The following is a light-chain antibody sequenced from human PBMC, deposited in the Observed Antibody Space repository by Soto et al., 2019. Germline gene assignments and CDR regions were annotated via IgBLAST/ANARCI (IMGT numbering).Light chain of an antibody. CDR2: AVS. V-gene: IGLV2-14*01. CDR3: SSYRRSNPVV. J-gene: IGLJ2*01. CDR1: SSDVGAYNY. Sequence: QSALTQPASVSGSPGQSITISCTGTSSDVGAYNYVSWYQQHPGKAPKLMIYAVSNRPSGVSNRFSGSKSGNTASLTISGLQAEEEADYYCSSYRRSNPVVFGGGTKLTVL.